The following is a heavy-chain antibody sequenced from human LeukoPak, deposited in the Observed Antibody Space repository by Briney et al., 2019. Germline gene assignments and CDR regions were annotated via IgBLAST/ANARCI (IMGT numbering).Heavy chain of an antibody. D-gene: IGHD6-19*01. V-gene: IGHV3-23*01. J-gene: IGHJ4*02. CDR2: ISSRGGST. CDR3: ARDWGSGWYFDY. CDR1: GFTFNTHA. Sequence: PGGSLRLSCTASGFTFNTHAMSWVRQAPGKGLEWVSVISSRGGSTYYADSVKGRFTISRDNSKSSLYLQMNSLRVEDTAVYYCARDWGSGWYFDYWGQGTLVTVSS.